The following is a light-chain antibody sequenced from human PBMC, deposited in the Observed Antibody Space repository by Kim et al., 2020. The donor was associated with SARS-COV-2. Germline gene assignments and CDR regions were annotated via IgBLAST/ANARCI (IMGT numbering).Light chain of an antibody. CDR1: SSNIGAGYD. V-gene: IGLV1-40*01. CDR2: GNS. J-gene: IGLJ2*01. CDR3: QSYDSSLSGSRV. Sequence: RVAISCTRSSSNIGAGYDVHWYQQLPGTAPKHLLYGNSNRPSGVPDRFSGSKSGTSASLAITGRQAEDEADYYCQSYDSSLSGSRVFGGGTQLTVL.